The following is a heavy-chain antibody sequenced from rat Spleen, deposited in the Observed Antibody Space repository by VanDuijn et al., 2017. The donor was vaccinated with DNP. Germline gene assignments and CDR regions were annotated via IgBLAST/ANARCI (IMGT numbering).Heavy chain of an antibody. V-gene: IGHV5-20*01. CDR3: ARGGYGYDY. J-gene: IGHJ2*01. CDR2: ITYDGGNI. CDR1: GFTLNDYY. D-gene: IGHD1-7*01. Sequence: EVQLAESGGDLVQPGRSVKLSCAVSGFTLNDYYMAWVRQAPTKGLEWVASITYDGGNIYYRDSVKGRFTISRDNAKSSLYLQMDSLRSEETATYYCARGGYGYDYWGQGVMVTVSS.